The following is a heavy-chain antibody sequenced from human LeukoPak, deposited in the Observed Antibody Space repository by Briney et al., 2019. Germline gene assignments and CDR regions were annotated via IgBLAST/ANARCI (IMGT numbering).Heavy chain of an antibody. J-gene: IGHJ4*02. CDR1: GFTFSSYA. CDR3: AKWPEGATPKFHH. V-gene: IGHV3-23*01. CDR2: ISASGHAT. D-gene: IGHD1-26*01. Sequence: GGSLRLSCAASGFTFSSYAMSWVRQAPGKGLEAPGKGLEWVSTISASGHATYYPDSVRGRLTISRDNSKSTLHLQMDSLRAEDSALYYCAKWPEGATPKFHHWGQGTLITVSS.